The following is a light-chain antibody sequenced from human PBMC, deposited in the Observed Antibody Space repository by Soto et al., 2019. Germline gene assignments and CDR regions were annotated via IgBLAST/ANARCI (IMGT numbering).Light chain of an antibody. CDR2: SNN. Sequence: QSVLAQPPSASGTPEQRVTISCSGSGSNIGTNSVYWYQQLPGTAPKLLIYSNNQWPSGVPDRFSGSKSGTSASLAISGLRSEDEADYYCAAWDDSLSGWVFGGGTKVTVL. CDR3: AAWDDSLSGWV. V-gene: IGLV1-47*02. J-gene: IGLJ2*01. CDR1: GSNIGTNS.